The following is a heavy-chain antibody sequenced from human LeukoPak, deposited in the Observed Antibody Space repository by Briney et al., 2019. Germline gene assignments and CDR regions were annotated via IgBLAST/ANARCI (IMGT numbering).Heavy chain of an antibody. CDR1: GFTVSSNY. D-gene: IGHD6-13*01. Sequence: PGGSLRLSCAASGFTVSSNYMSWVRQAPGKGLEWVSVIYSGGSTYYADSVKGRFTISRDNSKNTLYLQMNSLRAEDTAVYYCAKAVYSSSWSIDYWGQGTLVTVSS. CDR2: IYSGGST. CDR3: AKAVYSSSWSIDY. J-gene: IGHJ4*02. V-gene: IGHV3-53*01.